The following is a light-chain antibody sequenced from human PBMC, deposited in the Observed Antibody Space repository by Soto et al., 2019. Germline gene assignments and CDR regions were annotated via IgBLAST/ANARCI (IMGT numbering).Light chain of an antibody. V-gene: IGKV3-15*01. CDR3: QHYNTWLWT. CDR2: GAS. Sequence: EVVMTQSPATLSVSPGERATLSCRASQSVNANLAWYQQKPGQAPRLLIHGASNRATGIPARFSGSGFGTEFILSISILQSEDFAVYYCQHYNTWLWTFGQWTKVEI. J-gene: IGKJ1*01. CDR1: QSVNAN.